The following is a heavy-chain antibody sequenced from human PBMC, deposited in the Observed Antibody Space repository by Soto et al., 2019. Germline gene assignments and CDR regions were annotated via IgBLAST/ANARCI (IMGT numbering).Heavy chain of an antibody. CDR2: ISSSSSYI. CDR1: GFSFSDSY. D-gene: IGHD5-18*01. Sequence: GSLRLSCAASGFSFSDSYMSWVRQAPGKGLEWVSSISSSSSYIYYADSVKGRFTISRDNAKNSLYLQMNSLRAEDTAVYYCERVSSSYGAPGAFDIWGQGAMVTVSS. J-gene: IGHJ3*02. CDR3: ERVSSSYGAPGAFDI. V-gene: IGHV3-21*01.